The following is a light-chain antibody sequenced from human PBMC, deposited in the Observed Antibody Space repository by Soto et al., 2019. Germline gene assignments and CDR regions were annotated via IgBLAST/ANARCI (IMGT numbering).Light chain of an antibody. V-gene: IGKV1-39*01. Sequence: DIQMTQSPSSRSASVGDRVTITCRASQSIAYYVNWFQQKPGKAPKLLIYAASSLQSGVPSRFSGSGSGTDFTLTISSLQPEDFATYYCQQSSNSPMYTFGQGT. CDR2: AAS. J-gene: IGKJ2*01. CDR3: QQSSNSPMYT. CDR1: QSIAYY.